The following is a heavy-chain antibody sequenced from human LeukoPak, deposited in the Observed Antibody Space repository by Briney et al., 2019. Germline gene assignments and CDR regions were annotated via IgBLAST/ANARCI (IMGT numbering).Heavy chain of an antibody. J-gene: IGHJ4*02. CDR1: GLTFTKYW. V-gene: IGHV3-74*03. Sequence: GGSLRLSCAASGLTFTKYWMHWVRQAPGKGLMWVSRVDFDGTGTTYADSVRGRFTISRDNAKNTVYLQMNSLRAEDTAVYFCATGLGFYYDYWGQGTLVTVS. CDR2: VDFDGTGT. D-gene: IGHD2/OR15-2a*01. CDR3: ATGLGFYYDY.